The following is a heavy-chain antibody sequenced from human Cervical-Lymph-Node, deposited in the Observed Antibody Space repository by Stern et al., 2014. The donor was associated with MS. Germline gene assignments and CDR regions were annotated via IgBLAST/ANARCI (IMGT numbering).Heavy chain of an antibody. Sequence: EESGPTLVKPTQTLTLTCTFSGFSLTTSGVGVGWIRQSPGKALEWLAVIYWDDDKRYGPSLESRLTITKDTSKNQVVLTMTNMDPVDTATYYCAQRIAAPTKNYFDFWGQGTLVTVAS. D-gene: IGHD5-24*01. V-gene: IGHV2-5*05. CDR2: IYWDDDK. CDR3: AQRIAAPTKNYFDF. CDR1: GFSLTTSGVG. J-gene: IGHJ4*02.